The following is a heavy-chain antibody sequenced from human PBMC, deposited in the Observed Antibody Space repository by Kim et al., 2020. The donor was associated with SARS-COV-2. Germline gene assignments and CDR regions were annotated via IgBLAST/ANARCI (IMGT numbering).Heavy chain of an antibody. CDR3: ARGFSGPASPFYF. Sequence: SETLSLTCSVSGGSISSYYWSWIRQPPGKGLEWIGYIYYIGSTNYNPSLKSRVTISVDTSKNQFSLKLSSVTAADTAVYYCARGFSGPASPFYFWGQGTLVTVSS. J-gene: IGHJ4*02. CDR2: IYYIGST. V-gene: IGHV4-59*01. CDR1: GGSISSYY. D-gene: IGHD1-1*01.